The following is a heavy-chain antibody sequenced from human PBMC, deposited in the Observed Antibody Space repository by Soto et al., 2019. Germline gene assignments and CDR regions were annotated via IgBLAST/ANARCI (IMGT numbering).Heavy chain of an antibody. J-gene: IGHJ6*02. Sequence: GGSLRLSCAASGFTFSSYGMHWVRQAPGKGLEWVAVIWYDGSNKYYADSVKGRFTISRDNSKNTLYLQMNSLRAEHTAVYYCARDAVVITTGHYGIDVWGQGTTVTVSS. V-gene: IGHV3-33*01. CDR1: GFTFSSYG. CDR3: ARDAVVITTGHYGIDV. D-gene: IGHD3-22*01. CDR2: IWYDGSNK.